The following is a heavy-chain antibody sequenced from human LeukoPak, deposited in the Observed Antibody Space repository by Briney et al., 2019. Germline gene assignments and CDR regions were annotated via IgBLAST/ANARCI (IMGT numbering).Heavy chain of an antibody. CDR2: IKQDGSEK. Sequence: PGGSLRLSCAASGFTFSNYWMTWVRQAPGKGLEWVANIKQDGSEKYYVDSVKGRFTISRDNAKKSLYLQMNSLRAEDTAVYYCASLGYSSSSEFDYWGQGTLVTVSS. CDR3: ASLGYSSSSEFDY. CDR1: GFTFSNYW. J-gene: IGHJ4*02. V-gene: IGHV3-7*01. D-gene: IGHD6-13*01.